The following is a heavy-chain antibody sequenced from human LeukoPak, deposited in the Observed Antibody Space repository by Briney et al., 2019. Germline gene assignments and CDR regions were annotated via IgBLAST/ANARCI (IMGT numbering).Heavy chain of an antibody. J-gene: IGHJ4*02. Sequence: GGSLRLSCAASGFTFSSYVMSWVRQAPGKGLEWVSAISGSGGSTYYADSVKGRFTISRDNSKNTLYLQMNSLRAEDTAVYYCAKVVLYSLEPNYFDYWGQGTLVTVSS. CDR2: ISGSGGST. CDR1: GFTFSSYV. D-gene: IGHD2-15*01. CDR3: AKVVLYSLEPNYFDY. V-gene: IGHV3-23*01.